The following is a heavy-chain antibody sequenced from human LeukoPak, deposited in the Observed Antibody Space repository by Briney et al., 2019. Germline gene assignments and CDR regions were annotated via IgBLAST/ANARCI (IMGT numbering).Heavy chain of an antibody. J-gene: IGHJ4*02. Sequence: SETLSLTCTVSGGSISSYYWSWIRQPAGKGLEWIGRIYTSGSTNYNPSLRSRVTISVDTSKNQFSLKLSSVTAADTAVYYCARCYDSSGYYYVLFDYWGQGALVTVSS. CDR2: IYTSGST. CDR1: GGSISSYY. D-gene: IGHD3-22*01. V-gene: IGHV4-4*07. CDR3: ARCYDSSGYYYVLFDY.